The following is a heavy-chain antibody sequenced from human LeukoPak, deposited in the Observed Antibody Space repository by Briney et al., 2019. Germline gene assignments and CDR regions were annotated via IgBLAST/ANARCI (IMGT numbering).Heavy chain of an antibody. CDR3: ARVAGDYAEYYFDQ. CDR1: GFTVSSNY. Sequence: GGSLRLSCAASGFTVSSNYMSWVRQAPGKGLEWVSVIRGGTETYFADSVKGRFIISRDHSKNTLYLQMNSLRAEDTAVYFCARVAGDYAEYYFDQWGQGTLVTVSS. J-gene: IGHJ4*02. V-gene: IGHV3-66*01. CDR2: IRGGTET. D-gene: IGHD4-17*01.